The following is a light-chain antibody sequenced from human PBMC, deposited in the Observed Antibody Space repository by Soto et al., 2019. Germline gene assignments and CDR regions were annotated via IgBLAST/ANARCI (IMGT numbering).Light chain of an antibody. CDR1: QRISTN. CDR3: LHRSDWRT. CDR2: DAS. V-gene: IGKV3-11*01. Sequence: EILMTQSPATLSVSPGESATPSCRASQRISTNLAWYQQQPRQPPRLLLYDASTRATGIPARFSSGGSGTDFTTTTSRLEPEDFAVYYCLHRSDWRTFGRGTKVDIK. J-gene: IGKJ1*01.